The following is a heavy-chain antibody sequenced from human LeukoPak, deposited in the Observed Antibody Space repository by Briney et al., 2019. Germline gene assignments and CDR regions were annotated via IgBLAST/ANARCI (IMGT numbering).Heavy chain of an antibody. CDR2: IYHSGST. D-gene: IGHD1-26*01. V-gene: IGHV4-38-2*02. J-gene: IGHJ6*03. CDR1: GYSISSGYY. Sequence: KSSETLSLTCTASGYSISSGYYWGWIRQPPGKGLEWIGSIYHSGSTYYNPSLKSRVTISVDTSKNQFSLKLSSVTAADTAVYYCARGYRYSGNYYRGYYYYMDVWGKGTTVTVSS. CDR3: ARGYRYSGNYYRGYYYYMDV.